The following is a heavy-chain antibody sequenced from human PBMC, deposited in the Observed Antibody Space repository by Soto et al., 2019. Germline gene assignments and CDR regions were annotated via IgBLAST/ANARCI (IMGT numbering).Heavy chain of an antibody. CDR3: TTWRREKSCTSVSCYGDGAY. Sequence: EVPLVESGGALVKPGESLTLSCAASGFTFNSAWMTWVRQAPGKGLEWVGRIKSWTDGGRVDTAAPVKGRFTISRDDSKNTXXXXMXSLKSEDTAVYYCTTWRREKSCTSVSCYGDGAYWGQGTLVTVSS. J-gene: IGHJ4*02. CDR1: GFTFNSAW. CDR2: IKSWTDGGRV. V-gene: IGHV3-15*02. D-gene: IGHD2-2*01.